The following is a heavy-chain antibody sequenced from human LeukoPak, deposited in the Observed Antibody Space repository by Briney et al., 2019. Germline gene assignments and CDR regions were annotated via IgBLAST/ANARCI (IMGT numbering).Heavy chain of an antibody. CDR1: GGSISSYY. V-gene: IGHV4-4*07. J-gene: IGHJ4*02. D-gene: IGHD3-22*01. CDR3: ARSNYYDSSGYQIDY. Sequence: SETLSLTCTVSGGSISSYYWSWIRQPAGKGLEWIGRIYTSGSTNHNPSLKSRVTMSVDTSKNQFPLKLSSVTAADTAVYYCARSNYYDSSGYQIDYWGQGTLVTVSS. CDR2: IYTSGST.